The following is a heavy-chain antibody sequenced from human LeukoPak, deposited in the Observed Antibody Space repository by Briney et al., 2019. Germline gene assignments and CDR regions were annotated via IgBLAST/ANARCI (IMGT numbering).Heavy chain of an antibody. CDR1: GGSISSGSYY. CDR3: ARHGRDGSGFDT. CDR2: VYYPGNT. Sequence: PSQTLSLTCTVSGGSISSGSYYWSWIRQPPGKGLEWIGYVYYPGNTNYNPSLKSRVTISVDTSKNQFSLKLSSVTAADTAVYYCARHGRDGSGFDTWGQGTMVTVSS. D-gene: IGHD1-26*01. V-gene: IGHV4-61*01. J-gene: IGHJ3*02.